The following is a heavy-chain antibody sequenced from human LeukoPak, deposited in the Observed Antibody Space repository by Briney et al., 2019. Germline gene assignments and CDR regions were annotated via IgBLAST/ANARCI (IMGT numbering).Heavy chain of an antibody. J-gene: IGHJ4*02. CDR3: AGFYGSGSYTSY. D-gene: IGHD3-10*01. CDR2: IYYSGST. Sequence: SETLSLTCTVSGGSISSYYWSWIRQPPGKGLEWIGYIYYSGSTNYNPSLKSRVTISVDTSKNQFSLKLSSVTAADTAVYYCAGFYGSGSYTSYWGQGTLVTVSS. V-gene: IGHV4-59*01. CDR1: GGSISSYY.